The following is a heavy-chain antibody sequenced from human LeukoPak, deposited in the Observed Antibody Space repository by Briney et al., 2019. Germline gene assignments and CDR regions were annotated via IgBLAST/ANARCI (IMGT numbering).Heavy chain of an antibody. Sequence: SETLSLTCSVSGGSISLSYYYWGWIRQPPGKALEWIGSVYYSGTTSYNPSLKSRVTISVDMSKNHFSLRLSSVTAADAAMYYCARGTLYSGWSYYFDYWGQGSQVTVSS. V-gene: IGHV4-39*07. CDR3: ARGTLYSGWSYYFDY. CDR1: GGSISLSYYY. J-gene: IGHJ4*02. CDR2: VYYSGTT. D-gene: IGHD6-19*01.